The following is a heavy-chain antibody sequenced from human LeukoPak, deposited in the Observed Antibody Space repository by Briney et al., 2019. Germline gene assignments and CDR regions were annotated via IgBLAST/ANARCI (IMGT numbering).Heavy chain of an antibody. J-gene: IGHJ4*02. D-gene: IGHD3-22*01. CDR3: ASAGHYYDSSGYFDFDY. V-gene: IGHV1-2*02. CDR1: GYTFTGYY. Sequence: ASVKVSCKASGYTFTGYYMHWVRQAPGQGLEWMGWINPNSGGTNYAQKFQGRVTMTRDTSISTAYMELSRLRSDDTAVYYCASAGHYYDSSGYFDFDYWGQGTLVTVSS. CDR2: INPNSGGT.